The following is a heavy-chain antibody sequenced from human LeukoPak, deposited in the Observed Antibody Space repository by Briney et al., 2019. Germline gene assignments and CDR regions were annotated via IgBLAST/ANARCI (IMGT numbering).Heavy chain of an antibody. Sequence: SETLSLTCAVYGGSFSGYYWSWIRQPPGKGLEWIGEINHSGSTNYNPSLKSRVTISVDTSKNQFSLQLNSVTPEDTAVYYCAREQSAYYYDSSGFDYWGQGTLVTVSS. CDR3: AREQSAYYYDSSGFDY. CDR1: GGSFSGYY. D-gene: IGHD3-22*01. CDR2: INHSGST. J-gene: IGHJ4*02. V-gene: IGHV4-34*01.